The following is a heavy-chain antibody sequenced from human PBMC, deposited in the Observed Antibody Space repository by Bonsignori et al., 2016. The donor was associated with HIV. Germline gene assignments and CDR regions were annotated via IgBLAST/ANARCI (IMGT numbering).Heavy chain of an antibody. D-gene: IGHD5-24*01. CDR1: VAPSVVTT. V-gene: IGHV4-4*07. CDR2: IYTSGST. J-gene: IGHJ3*02. CDR3: ARERRGRWLQTGHAFDI. Sequence: SETLPSPALSLVAPSVVTTGAGSGSPPGRDWSGIGRIYTSGSTNYNPSLKSRVTMSVDTSKNQFSLKLSSVTAADTAVYYCARERRGRWLQTGHAFDIWGQGTMVTVSS.